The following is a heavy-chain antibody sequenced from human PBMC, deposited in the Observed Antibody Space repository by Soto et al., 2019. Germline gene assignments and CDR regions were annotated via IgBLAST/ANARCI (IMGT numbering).Heavy chain of an antibody. V-gene: IGHV3-23*01. Sequence: GGSLRLSCAASGFTFSSYAMSWVRQAPGKGLEWVGIISASGDTSYYADSVKGRFTISRDNSRNTLYLQMNSLRAEDAAVYYCAKNPVGSGYDPNWFDPWGRGTLVTVSS. CDR1: GFTFSSYA. CDR3: AKNPVGSGYDPNWFDP. CDR2: ISASGDTS. D-gene: IGHD5-12*01. J-gene: IGHJ5*02.